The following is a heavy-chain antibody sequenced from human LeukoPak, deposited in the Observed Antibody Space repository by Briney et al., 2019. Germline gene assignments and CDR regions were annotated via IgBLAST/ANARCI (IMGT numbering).Heavy chain of an antibody. V-gene: IGHV3-21*01. CDR1: GFTFSSYS. J-gene: IGHJ4*02. D-gene: IGHD2-2*01. Sequence: GGSLRLSCAAPGFTFSSYSMNWVRQAPGKGLEWVSSISSSSSYIYYADSVKGRFTISRDNAKNSLYLQMNSLRAEDTAVYYCAREREVYCSSTSCRDYWGQGTLVTVSS. CDR2: ISSSSSYI. CDR3: AREREVYCSSTSCRDY.